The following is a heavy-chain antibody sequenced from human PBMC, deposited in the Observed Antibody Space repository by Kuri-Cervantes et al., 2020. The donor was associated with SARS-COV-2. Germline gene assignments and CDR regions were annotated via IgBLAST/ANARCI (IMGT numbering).Heavy chain of an antibody. D-gene: IGHD3/OR15-3a*01. J-gene: IGHJ4*02. CDR3: ASGLTRDY. CDR2: ITSRSSTI. Sequence: GGFLRLSCVVSGFDFGNYGMNWVRQAPGKGLEWISYITSRSSTIYYADSVKGRFTISRDNAKNSLYLQMNSLRAEDTAVYYCASGLTRDYWGQGTLVTVSS. CDR1: GFDFGNYG. V-gene: IGHV3-48*01.